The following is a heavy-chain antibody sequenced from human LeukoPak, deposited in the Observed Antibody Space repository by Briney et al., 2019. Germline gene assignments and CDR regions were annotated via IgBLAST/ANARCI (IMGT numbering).Heavy chain of an antibody. CDR1: GYTFTGYY. J-gene: IGHJ3*02. CDR2: INPNSGGT. Sequence: ASVKVSCKASGYTFTGYYMHWVRQAPGQGLEWMGWINPNSGGTNYAQKFQGRVTMTRDTSISTAYMELSRLRSDDTAVYYCARDPIYSGYESLHAFDIWGQGTMVTVSA. CDR3: ARDPIYSGYESLHAFDI. V-gene: IGHV1-2*02. D-gene: IGHD2-21*01.